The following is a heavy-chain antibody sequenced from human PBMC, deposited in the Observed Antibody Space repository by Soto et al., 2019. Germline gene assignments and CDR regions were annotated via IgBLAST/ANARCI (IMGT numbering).Heavy chain of an antibody. Sequence: PGGSLRLSCAASGFTFSSYAMHWVRQAPGKGLEWVAVISYDGSNKYYADSVKGRFTISRDNSKNTLYLQMNSLRAEDTAVYYCASGSSSWDFDYWGQGTLVTVSS. D-gene: IGHD6-13*01. CDR2: ISYDGSNK. CDR3: ASGSSSWDFDY. J-gene: IGHJ4*02. CDR1: GFTFSSYA. V-gene: IGHV3-30-3*01.